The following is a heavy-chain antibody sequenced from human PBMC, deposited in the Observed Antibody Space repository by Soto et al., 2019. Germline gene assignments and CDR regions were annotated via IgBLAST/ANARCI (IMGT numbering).Heavy chain of an antibody. CDR3: ARSLFYVSGSDLDY. CDR1: GGSISSSNW. Sequence: QVQLQESGPGLVKPSGTLSLTCAVFGGSISSSNWWSWVRQPPGKGLEWIGAIYHSGSTNYNPSLKSRVTISVDKSKNQFSLKLSSVTAADTAVYYCARSLFYVSGSDLDYWGQGTLVTVSS. CDR2: IYHSGST. V-gene: IGHV4-4*02. D-gene: IGHD3-10*01. J-gene: IGHJ4*02.